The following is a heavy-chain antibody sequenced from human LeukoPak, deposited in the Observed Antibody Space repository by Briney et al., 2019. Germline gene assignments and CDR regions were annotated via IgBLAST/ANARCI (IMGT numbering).Heavy chain of an antibody. CDR2: ISSSSYV. J-gene: IGHJ3*02. CDR1: GFTFSTYI. CDR3: AWSRGSGYYLIDAFDI. Sequence: GGSLRLSCAASGFTFSTYIMNWVRQTPGKGLEWVSSISSSSYVYYADSVKGRFTISRDNAKKSLYLQMNSLRAEDTAVYYCAWSRGSGYYLIDAFDIWGQGTMVTVSS. V-gene: IGHV3-21*01. D-gene: IGHD3-22*01.